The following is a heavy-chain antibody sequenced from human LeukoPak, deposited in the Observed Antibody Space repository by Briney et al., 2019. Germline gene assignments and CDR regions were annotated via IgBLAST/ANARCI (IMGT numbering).Heavy chain of an antibody. J-gene: IGHJ3*02. Sequence: PGGSLRLSCAASGFTFSHYSMNWVRQAPGKGLEWVSYISSSGNTISYADSVKGRFTISRDNAKNSLYLQVISLRAEDTAVYYCARGPSIAARYDAFDIWGQGTMVTVSS. CDR3: ARGPSIAARYDAFDI. CDR2: ISSSGNTI. V-gene: IGHV3-48*04. CDR1: GFTFSHYS. D-gene: IGHD6-6*01.